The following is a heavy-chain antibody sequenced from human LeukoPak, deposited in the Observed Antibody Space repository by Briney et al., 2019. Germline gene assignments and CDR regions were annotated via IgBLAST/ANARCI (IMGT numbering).Heavy chain of an antibody. Sequence: GSLRLSCAASGFPFSSYVMTWIRQPPGKGLEWIAYINYNGGTKYSASLESRLTISLDTSKNQVSLKLTSVTAMDTAVYFCARDRRGPGRFDPWGQGTLVTVSS. D-gene: IGHD2-2*01. CDR2: INYNGGT. CDR3: ARDRRGPGRFDP. CDR1: GFPFSSYV. V-gene: IGHV4-59*01. J-gene: IGHJ5*02.